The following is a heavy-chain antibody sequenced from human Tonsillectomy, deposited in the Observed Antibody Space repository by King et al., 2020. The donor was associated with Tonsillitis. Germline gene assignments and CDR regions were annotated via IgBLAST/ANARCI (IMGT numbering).Heavy chain of an antibody. CDR1: GFTVSSNY. J-gene: IGHJ6*02. V-gene: IGHV3-53*04. D-gene: IGHD2-15*01. CDR3: ARGPRGYCSGGSCYDFGMDV. CDR2: IYSGDNT. Sequence: VQLVESGGGLVQPGGSLRISCVVSGFTVSSNYMSWVRQAPGKGLEWVSVIYSGDNTYYADSVKGRFTISRHNSKNTLYFQMNSLRIEDTAVYYCARGPRGYCSGGSCYDFGMDVWGQGTTVTVSS.